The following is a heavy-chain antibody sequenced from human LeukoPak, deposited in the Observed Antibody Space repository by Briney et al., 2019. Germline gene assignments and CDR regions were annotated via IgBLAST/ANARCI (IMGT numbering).Heavy chain of an antibody. J-gene: IGHJ4*02. Sequence: SETLSLTCTVSGGSISSCYWSWIRQPPGKGLEWIGYIYYSRSTNYNPSLTSRVTISVDTSKNQFSLKLSSVTAADTAVYYCAREVGGDYDYGWGSYRQPQPFDYWGQGALVTVSS. CDR3: AREVGGDYDYGWGSYRQPQPFDY. CDR1: GGSISSCY. V-gene: IGHV4-59*01. D-gene: IGHD3-16*02. CDR2: IYYSRST.